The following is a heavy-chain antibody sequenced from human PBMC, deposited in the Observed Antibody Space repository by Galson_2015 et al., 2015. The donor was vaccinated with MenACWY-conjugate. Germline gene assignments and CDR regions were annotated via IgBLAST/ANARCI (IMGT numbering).Heavy chain of an antibody. D-gene: IGHD2-8*01. Sequence: SVKVSCKASGYTFTSYGISWVRQAPGQGLEWMGWISAYNGNTNYAQKLQGRATMTTDTSTSTAYMELRSLRSDDTAVYYCARDEGPLSCTNGVCYSPMDVWGKGTTVTVSS. J-gene: IGHJ6*04. CDR1: GYTFTSYG. CDR2: ISAYNGNT. V-gene: IGHV1-18*01. CDR3: ARDEGPLSCTNGVCYSPMDV.